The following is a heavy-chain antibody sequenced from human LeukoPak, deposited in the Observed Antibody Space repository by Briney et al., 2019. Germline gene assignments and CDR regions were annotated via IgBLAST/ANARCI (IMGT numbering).Heavy chain of an antibody. D-gene: IGHD3-10*01. CDR1: DGSINGYY. CDR3: ARANSGFGSIRANWFDP. CDR2: MYSGGTT. V-gene: IGHV4-59*01. Sequence: SGTLSLTCTVSDGSINGYYWSWIRQPPGKGLDWIGYMYSGGTTNYSPSLKSRVTISVDTSKNQFSLKLTSVTAADTAVYYCARANSGFGSIRANWFDPWGQGTLVTVSS. J-gene: IGHJ5*02.